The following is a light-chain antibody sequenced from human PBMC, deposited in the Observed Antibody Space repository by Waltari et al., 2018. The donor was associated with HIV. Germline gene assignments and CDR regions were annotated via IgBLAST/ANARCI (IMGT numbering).Light chain of an antibody. Sequence: SYEVTQPPSVAVSPGQTASITCSGYELGDKYTCWYHQKPGQSPLLVIYQDNKRPSGIPERFSASSSGHTATLTISGTLPMDEADYYCQAWGSSTSGVFGRGTRLTVL. J-gene: IGLJ2*01. CDR2: QDN. CDR1: ELGDKY. V-gene: IGLV3-1*01. CDR3: QAWGSSTSGV.